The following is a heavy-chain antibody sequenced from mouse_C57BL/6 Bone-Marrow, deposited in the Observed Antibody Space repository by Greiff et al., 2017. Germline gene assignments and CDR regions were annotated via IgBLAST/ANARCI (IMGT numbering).Heavy chain of an antibody. CDR2: INPGSGGT. Sequence: VKLMESGAELVRPGTSVKVSCKASGYAFTNYLIEWVKQRPGQGLEWIGVINPGSGGTNYNEKFKGKATLTADKSSSTAYMPLSSLTSEDSAVYFCAIYDYPAWFAYWGQGTLVTVSA. CDR3: AIYDYPAWFAY. J-gene: IGHJ3*01. CDR1: GYAFTNYL. D-gene: IGHD2-4*01. V-gene: IGHV1-54*01.